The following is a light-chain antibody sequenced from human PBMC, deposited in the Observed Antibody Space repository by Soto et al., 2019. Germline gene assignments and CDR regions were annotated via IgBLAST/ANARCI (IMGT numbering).Light chain of an antibody. J-gene: IGKJ1*01. CDR3: QQYGSSPRT. V-gene: IGKV3-20*01. CDR1: RTVTSNY. Sequence: EIVLTQSPGTLSLSPGERTTLSCRASRTVTSNYLAWYQQNPGQAPRLLIYGASSRATGIPDRFSGSGSGTDLSRTISRLEPEDFAVYYCQQYGSSPRTFGQGTRLEIK. CDR2: GAS.